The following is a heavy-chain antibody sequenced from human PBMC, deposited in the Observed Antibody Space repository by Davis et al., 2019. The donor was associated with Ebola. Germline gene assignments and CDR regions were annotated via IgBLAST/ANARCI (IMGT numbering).Heavy chain of an antibody. V-gene: IGHV4-61*01. CDR2: IYYSGST. CDR3: ARGIVVVPAAMSDWFDP. D-gene: IGHD2-2*01. J-gene: IGHJ5*02. Sequence: SETLSFTCTVSGGSVSSGSYYWSWIRQPPGKGLEWIGYIYYSGSTNYNPSLKSRVTISVDTSKNQFSLKLSSVTAADTAVYYCARGIVVVPAAMSDWFDPWGQGTLVTVSS. CDR1: GGSVSSGSYY.